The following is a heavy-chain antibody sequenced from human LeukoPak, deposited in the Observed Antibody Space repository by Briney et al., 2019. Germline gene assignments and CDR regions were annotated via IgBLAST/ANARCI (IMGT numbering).Heavy chain of an antibody. D-gene: IGHD3/OR15-3a*01. V-gene: IGHV3-23*01. CDR3: AKGTGAFDI. Sequence: GGSLRLSCAASGFTFSTYAMSWVRQAAGKGLEWVSLISGSGGGTYYADSVKGRFTISRDNSKDTLYLQMDSLRAADTAVYYCAKGTGAFDIWGQGTMVNVSS. J-gene: IGHJ3*02. CDR2: ISGSGGGT. CDR1: GFTFSTYA.